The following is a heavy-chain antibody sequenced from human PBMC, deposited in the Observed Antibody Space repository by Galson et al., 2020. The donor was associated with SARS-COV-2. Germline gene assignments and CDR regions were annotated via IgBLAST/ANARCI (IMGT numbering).Heavy chain of an antibody. CDR3: ASLHYGEDAPEAFYM. V-gene: IGHV4-30-2*01. J-gene: IGHJ3*02. CDR1: GISITSGPSS. Sequence: SQTLSLTPAVSGISITSGPSSWYWIRQQQGKGLEWIGYIYHSGATYYNPSPTSRVTLSGDMSKNQVSLRLSSVTAADAAVYFCASLHYGEDAPEAFYMWGPGTRVTV. CDR2: IYHSGAT. D-gene: IGHD4-17*01.